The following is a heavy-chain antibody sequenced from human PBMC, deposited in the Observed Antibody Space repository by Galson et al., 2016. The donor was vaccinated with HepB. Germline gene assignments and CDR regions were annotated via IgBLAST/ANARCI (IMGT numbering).Heavy chain of an antibody. CDR2: IYFSGTT. J-gene: IGHJ3*02. Sequence: LSLTCNVSGGSISTYSYYWGWIRQSPTKGLEWIGSIYFSGTTYYNPSLKSRVTISVDTSKNQISLTLSFVTAADTTVYLCASSSPLAPDDAFDIWGQGTMVIVSS. CDR3: ASSSPLAPDDAFDI. CDR1: GGSISTYSYY. D-gene: IGHD6-25*01. V-gene: IGHV4-39*01.